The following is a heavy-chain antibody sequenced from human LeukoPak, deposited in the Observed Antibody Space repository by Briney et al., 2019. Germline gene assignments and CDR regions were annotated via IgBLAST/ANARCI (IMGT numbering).Heavy chain of an antibody. CDR1: GFTFSSYS. Sequence: PGGSLRLSCAASGFTFSSYSMNWVRQAPGKGLEWSSYISRRSSNIYYAASVKGRFTITRDDAKNSLYLQMNSLRAEDTAAYYCAREDNLGNYYNFYMDVWGKGTTVSVSS. CDR2: ISRRSSNI. CDR3: AREDNLGNYYNFYMDV. D-gene: IGHD1-1*01. V-gene: IGHV3-48*01. J-gene: IGHJ6*03.